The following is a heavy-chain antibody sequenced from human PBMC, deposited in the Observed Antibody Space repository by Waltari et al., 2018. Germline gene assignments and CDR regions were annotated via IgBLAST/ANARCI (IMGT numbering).Heavy chain of an antibody. D-gene: IGHD2-2*02. Sequence: QVQLVQSGAEVKKPGASVQVSCKASGYTFTGYYMPWVRQAPAQGLEWMGWINPNSGGTNYAQKFQGRVTMTRDTSISTAYMELSRLRSDDTAVYYCARDVVVPAAITPRGGFDPWGQGTLVTVSS. J-gene: IGHJ5*02. CDR1: GYTFTGYY. CDR3: ARDVVVPAAITPRGGFDP. V-gene: IGHV1-2*02. CDR2: INPNSGGT.